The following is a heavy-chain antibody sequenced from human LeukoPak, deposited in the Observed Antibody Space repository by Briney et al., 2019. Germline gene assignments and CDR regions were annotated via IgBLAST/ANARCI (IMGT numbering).Heavy chain of an antibody. CDR1: GFTFSSYA. Sequence: GGSLRLSCTASGFTFSSYAMSWVRQAPGKGLEWVSAISGSGGSTNYADSVKGRFTISRDNSKNTLYLQMYSLRAEDTAVYYCAKVSYHYYGSGSYVLDYWGQGTLVSVSS. J-gene: IGHJ4*02. CDR2: ISGSGGST. CDR3: AKVSYHYYGSGSYVLDY. D-gene: IGHD3-10*01. V-gene: IGHV3-23*01.